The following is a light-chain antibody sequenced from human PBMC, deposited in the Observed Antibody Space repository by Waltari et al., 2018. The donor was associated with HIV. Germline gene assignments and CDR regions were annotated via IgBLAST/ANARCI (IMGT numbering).Light chain of an antibody. V-gene: IGLV1-51*01. CDR3: GTWDSSLSAGV. CDR1: SSNLRNNS. Sequence: QSVLTQPPSVSAAPGQKVTLSCSGSSSNLRNNSVSWYQQLPGTAPKRLIYDKNKRPSGIPDRFSGSKSGTSATLGITGLQTGDEADYYCGTWDSSLSAGVFGGGTKLTVL. CDR2: DKN. J-gene: IGLJ2*01.